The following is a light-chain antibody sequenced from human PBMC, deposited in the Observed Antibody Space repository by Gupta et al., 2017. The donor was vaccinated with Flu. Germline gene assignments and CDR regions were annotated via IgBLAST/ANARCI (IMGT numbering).Light chain of an antibody. J-gene: IGKJ4*01. CDR2: DES. V-gene: IGKV3-11*02. Sequence: EIVLTLSPATLSLSPGEKATLSCRASQRVSSYLAWYQQKPGQAPRLLIYDESNRATGIPARFSGSGSGRDFKITISSLELEEWAVYYCKKRRNWHQGVSLTFGGGTKVEIK. CDR3: KKRRNWHQGVSLT. CDR1: QRVSSY.